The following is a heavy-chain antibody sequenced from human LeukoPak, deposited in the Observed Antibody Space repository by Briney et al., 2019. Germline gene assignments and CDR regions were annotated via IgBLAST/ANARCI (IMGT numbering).Heavy chain of an antibody. J-gene: IGHJ5*02. CDR1: GFTFSSYW. CDR3: ARAGGYSSGWYVAPIPDNWFDP. CDR2: IKQDGSEK. D-gene: IGHD6-19*01. Sequence: GGSLRLSCAASGFTFSSYWMSWVRQAPGKGLEWVANIKQDGSEKYYVDSVKGRFTISRDNAKNSLYLQMNSLRAEDTAVYYCARAGGYSSGWYVAPIPDNWFDPWGQGTLVTVSS. V-gene: IGHV3-7*01.